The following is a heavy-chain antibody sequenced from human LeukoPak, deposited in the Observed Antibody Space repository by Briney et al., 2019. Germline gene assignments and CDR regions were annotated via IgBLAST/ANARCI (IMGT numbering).Heavy chain of an antibody. V-gene: IGHV3-9*01. CDR2: ISWNSGSI. CDR3: AKDTADYVGAFDI. D-gene: IGHD4-17*01. Sequence: GGSLRLSCAASGFTFSSYAMHWVRQAPGKGLEWVSGISWNSGSIGYADSVKGRFTISRDNAKNSLYLQMNSLRAEDTASYYCAKDTADYVGAFDIWGQGTMVTVSS. J-gene: IGHJ3*02. CDR1: GFTFSSYA.